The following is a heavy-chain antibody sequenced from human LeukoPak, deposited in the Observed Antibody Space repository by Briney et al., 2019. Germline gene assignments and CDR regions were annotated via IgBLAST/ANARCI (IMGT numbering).Heavy chain of an antibody. V-gene: IGHV4-39*07. CDR3: ARATWGSYRYPPHFDY. CDR2: INHSGST. D-gene: IGHD3-16*02. J-gene: IGHJ4*02. CDR1: GGSISSSSYY. Sequence: PSETLSLTCTVSGGSISSSSYYWGWIRQPPGKGLEWIGEINHSGSTNYNPSLKSRVTISVDTSKNQFSLKLSSVTAADTAVYYCARATWGSYRYPPHFDYWGQGTLVTVSS.